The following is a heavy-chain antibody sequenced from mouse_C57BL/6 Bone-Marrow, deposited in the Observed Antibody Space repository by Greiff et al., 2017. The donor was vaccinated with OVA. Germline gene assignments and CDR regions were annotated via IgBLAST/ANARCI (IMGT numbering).Heavy chain of an antibody. V-gene: IGHV1-15*01. D-gene: IGHD1-1*01. CDR2: IDPETGGT. CDR1: GYTFTDYE. J-gene: IGHJ2*01. CDR3: TRGVSTVVATNFDY. Sequence: QVQLKQSGAELVRPGASVTLSCKASGYTFTDYEMHWVKQTPVHGLEWIGAIDPETGGTAYNQKFKGKAILTADKSSSTAYMELRSLTSEDSAVYYCTRGVSTVVATNFDYWGQGTTLTVSS.